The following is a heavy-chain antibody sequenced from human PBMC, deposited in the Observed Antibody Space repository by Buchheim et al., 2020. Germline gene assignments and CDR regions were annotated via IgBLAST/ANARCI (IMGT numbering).Heavy chain of an antibody. J-gene: IGHJ5*02. V-gene: IGHV3-23*01. Sequence: EVQLLESGGGLVQPGGSLRLSCAASGFTFSSYAMSWVRQAPGKGLEWVSTISGSGGNTYYADSVKGRFTISRDNSKNTVYLQMNSLRAEDTAVYFCAKVAYYDILTNSYRGWFDPWGQGTL. CDR2: ISGSGGNT. D-gene: IGHD3-9*01. CDR3: AKVAYYDILTNSYRGWFDP. CDR1: GFTFSSYA.